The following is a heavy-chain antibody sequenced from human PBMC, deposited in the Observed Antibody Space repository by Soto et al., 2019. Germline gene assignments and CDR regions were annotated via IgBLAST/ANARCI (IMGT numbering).Heavy chain of an antibody. J-gene: IGHJ6*02. Sequence: ASVKVSCKASGYTFTGYYIHWVRQAPGQGLEWMGWINPDSGGTNYAQKFQGWVTMTRDTSISTVYMELSRLRSDDTAVYYCARDRPYYDLLTGTAILYYYVMDVWGQGSTVTVSS. CDR1: GYTFTGYY. D-gene: IGHD3-9*01. CDR2: INPDSGGT. V-gene: IGHV1-2*04. CDR3: ARDRPYYDLLTGTAILYYYVMDV.